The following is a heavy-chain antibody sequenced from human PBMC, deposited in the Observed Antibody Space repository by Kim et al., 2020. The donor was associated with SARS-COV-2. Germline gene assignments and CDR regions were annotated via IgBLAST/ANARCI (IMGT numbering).Heavy chain of an antibody. J-gene: IGHJ4*02. Sequence: CGKGRYSISRDNPKNAMYLQRNSLGAEDTAVYYCARDVAVEFGESPFDYWGQGTLVTVSS. CDR3: ARDVAVEFGESPFDY. D-gene: IGHD3-10*01. V-gene: IGHV3-11*05.